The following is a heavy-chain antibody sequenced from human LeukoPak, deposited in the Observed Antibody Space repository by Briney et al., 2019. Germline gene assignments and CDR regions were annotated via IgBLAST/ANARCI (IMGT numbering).Heavy chain of an antibody. J-gene: IGHJ3*01. D-gene: IGHD3-3*01. Sequence: TGGPLRLSCAPSVFTFKIYAMHWVPPAPGRGREGVSILCYDESNKYYADSVKGRFTISRDNSKNTLYLQMNSLRAEDTAVYFCASLVGGYYPPVEAFDVWGQGTMVTVSS. CDR2: LCYDESNK. CDR3: ASLVGGYYPPVEAFDV. CDR1: VFTFKIYA. V-gene: IGHV3-33*01.